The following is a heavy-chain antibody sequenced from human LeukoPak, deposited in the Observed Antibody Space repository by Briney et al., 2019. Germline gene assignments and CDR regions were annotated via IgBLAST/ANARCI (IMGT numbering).Heavy chain of an antibody. D-gene: IGHD7-27*01. V-gene: IGHV1-8*01. Sequence: ASVKVSCKASGYTFTSYDFNWVRQATGQRPEWMGWMSPNSGDAGYAQKFQDRVTMTRNTSISTAYMELSSLRSDDTAVYYCARGPPNWGYDYWGQGTLVTVSS. CDR1: GYTFTSYD. J-gene: IGHJ4*02. CDR3: ARGPPNWGYDY. CDR2: MSPNSGDA.